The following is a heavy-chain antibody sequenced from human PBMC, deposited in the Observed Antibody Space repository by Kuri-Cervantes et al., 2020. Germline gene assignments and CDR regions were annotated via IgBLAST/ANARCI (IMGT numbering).Heavy chain of an antibody. CDR1: GFTFSSYAM. D-gene: IGHD5-18*01. CDR3: ARAYSYGLNWFDP. Sequence: ESLKISCAASGFTFSSYAMSWVRQAPGKGLEWIGEIYHSGSTNYNPSLKSRVTISVDKSKNQFSLKLSSVTAADTAVYYCARAYSYGLNWFDPWGQGILVTVSS. V-gene: IGHV4/OR15-8*01. CDR2: IYHSGST. J-gene: IGHJ5*02.